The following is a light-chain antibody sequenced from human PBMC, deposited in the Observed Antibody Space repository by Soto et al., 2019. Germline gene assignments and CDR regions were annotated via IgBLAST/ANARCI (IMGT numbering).Light chain of an antibody. V-gene: IGKV1-39*01. J-gene: IGKJ4*02. CDR2: AAS. Sequence: RARQSVSAWLDWDQQKPGKAPKLLTYAASSSQSGVPSMFSGFASGTDFTLSICGLQPAAFATYRCQQRSNQPLLASRGGTKVDIK. CDR1: QSVSAW. CDR3: QQRSNQPLLA.